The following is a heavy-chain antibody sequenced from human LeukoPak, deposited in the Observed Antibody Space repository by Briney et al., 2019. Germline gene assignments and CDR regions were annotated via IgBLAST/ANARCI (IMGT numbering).Heavy chain of an antibody. V-gene: IGHV4-59*01. J-gene: IGHJ3*02. CDR1: GGSFSGYY. Sequence: KPSETLSLTCAVYGGSFSGYYWSWIRQPPGKGLEWIGYIYYSGSTNYNPSLKSRVTISVDTSKNQFSLKLSSVTAADTAVYYCARDHPDDAFDIWGQGTMVTVSS. CDR3: ARDHPDDAFDI. CDR2: IYYSGST.